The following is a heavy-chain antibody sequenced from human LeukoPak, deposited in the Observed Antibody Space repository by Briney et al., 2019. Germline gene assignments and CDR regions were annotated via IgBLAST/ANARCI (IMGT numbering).Heavy chain of an antibody. CDR2: IYNGGSA. Sequence: SETLSLTCTVSGGSVSTYYWSWIRQSPGKGLEWIGYIYNGGSANYNPSLKSRVTISLDTSKNQSSLNLSSVTAADTAVYYCARHVRYSYVVFDCWGQGTLVTVSS. CDR3: ARHVRYSYVVFDC. D-gene: IGHD5-18*01. CDR1: GGSVSTYY. V-gene: IGHV4-59*08. J-gene: IGHJ5*01.